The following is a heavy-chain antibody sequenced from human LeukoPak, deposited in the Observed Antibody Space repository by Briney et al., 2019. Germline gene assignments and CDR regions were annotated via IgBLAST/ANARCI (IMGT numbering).Heavy chain of an antibody. CDR3: ARGGVVTAIDY. CDR2: ISSSGSTL. D-gene: IGHD2-21*02. CDR1: GFTFSGYY. Sequence: PGGSLRLSCAASGFTFSGYYMTWIRQAPGKGLEWVSYISSSGSTLYYADSVKGRFTISRDNAKNSLYLQMNSLRAEDTAVYYCARGGVVTAIDYWGQGTLVTVSS. J-gene: IGHJ4*02. V-gene: IGHV3-11*04.